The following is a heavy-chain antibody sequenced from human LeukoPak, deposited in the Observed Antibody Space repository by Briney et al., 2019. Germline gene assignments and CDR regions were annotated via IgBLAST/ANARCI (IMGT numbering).Heavy chain of an antibody. Sequence: SETLSLTCAVSGGSISSSNWWSWVRQPPGKGLEWIGQIYHSGTTNYNPSLMSRVTISVDKSKNQFSLKLSSVTAADTAVYYCARWGYYDFWSGYLKRYYYYGMDVWGQGTTVTVSS. CDR3: ARWGYYDFWSGYLKRYYYYGMDV. D-gene: IGHD3-3*01. V-gene: IGHV4-4*02. J-gene: IGHJ6*02. CDR2: IYHSGTT. CDR1: GGSISSSNW.